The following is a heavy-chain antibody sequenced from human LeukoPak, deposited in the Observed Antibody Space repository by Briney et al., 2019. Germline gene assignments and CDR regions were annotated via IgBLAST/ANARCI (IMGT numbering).Heavy chain of an antibody. D-gene: IGHD3-10*01. CDR1: GYTFTSYD. Sequence: ASVKVSCKASGYTFTSYDINWVRQATGQGLEWMGWMTPNSGDTGYAQKFQGRVTMTRNTSISTAYMELSSLRSEDTAVYYCARGIRYYGSGSYHDYWGQGTLVTVSS. J-gene: IGHJ4*02. V-gene: IGHV1-8*01. CDR2: MTPNSGDT. CDR3: ARGIRYYGSGSYHDY.